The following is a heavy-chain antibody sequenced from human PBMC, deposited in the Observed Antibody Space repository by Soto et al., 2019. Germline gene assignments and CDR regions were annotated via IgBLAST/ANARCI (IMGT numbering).Heavy chain of an antibody. CDR2: IFYTGAT. D-gene: IGHD3-10*01. J-gene: IGHJ5*02. V-gene: IGHV4-31*11. CDR1: GDSISSRAHY. CDR3: AREGRHSGGMRESWFDP. Sequence: PXGTLTLTCAVSGDSISSRAHYGNWIRRVPGKGLEFIGYIFYTGATYYNPSLRGRISMSVDTSKNQFSLTLRSVTAADTAIYYCAREGRHSGGMRESWFDPWGQGTQVTVSS.